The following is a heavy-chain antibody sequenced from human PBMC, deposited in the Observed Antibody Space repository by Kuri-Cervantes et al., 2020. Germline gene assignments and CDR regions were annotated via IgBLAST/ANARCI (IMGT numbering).Heavy chain of an antibody. CDR3: ARGDDDYDYYYYYGMDV. D-gene: IGHD4-17*01. J-gene: IGHJ6*02. Sequence: GESLKISCAASGLTVSDNYMSWVRQAPGKGLEWVSIIYSGGDTYYADSVKGRFTISRDNSKNTLYLQVNSLRAEDTAVYYCARGDDDYDYYYYYGMDVWGQGTTVTVSS. CDR1: GLTVSDNY. V-gene: IGHV3-53*01. CDR2: IYSGGDT.